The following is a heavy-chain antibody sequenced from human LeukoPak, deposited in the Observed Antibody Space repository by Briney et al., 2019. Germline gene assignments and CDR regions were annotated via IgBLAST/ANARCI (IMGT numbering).Heavy chain of an antibody. CDR2: INHSGST. Sequence: PSETLSLTCAVYGGSFSGYYWSWIRQPPGKGLEWIGEINHSGSTNYNPSLKSRVTISVDTSKNQFSLKLSSVTAADTAVYYCARRIVGAGRVLDYWGQGTLVTVSS. V-gene: IGHV4-34*01. J-gene: IGHJ4*02. CDR1: GGSFSGYY. CDR3: ARRIVGAGRVLDY. D-gene: IGHD1-26*01.